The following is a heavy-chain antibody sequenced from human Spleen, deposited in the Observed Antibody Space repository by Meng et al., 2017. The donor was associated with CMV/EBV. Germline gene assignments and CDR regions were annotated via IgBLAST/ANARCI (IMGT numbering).Heavy chain of an antibody. CDR2: INDSGIT. Sequence: SETLSLTCAVYGGSFSGYYWSWIRQTPGKGLEWIGEINDSGITNYNPSLKSRVTISIDTSKNRFSLKLSSVTAADTAVYYCARGYRAATGVDYWGQGTLVTVSS. J-gene: IGHJ4*02. CDR1: GGSFSGYY. V-gene: IGHV4-34*01. CDR3: ARGYRAATGVDY. D-gene: IGHD6-13*01.